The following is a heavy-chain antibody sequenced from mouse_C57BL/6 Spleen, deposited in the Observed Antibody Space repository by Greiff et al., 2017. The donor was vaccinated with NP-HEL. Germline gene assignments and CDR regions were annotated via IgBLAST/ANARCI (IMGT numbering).Heavy chain of an antibody. J-gene: IGHJ2*01. D-gene: IGHD1-1*01. CDR1: GYTFTSYD. V-gene: IGHV1-85*01. Sequence: VQLVESGPELVKPGASVKLSCKASGYTFTSYDINWVKQRPGQGLEWIGWIYPRDGSTKYNEKFKGKATLTVDTSSSTAYMELHSLTSEDSAVYFCARTYGSSSRGLFDYWGQGTTLTVSS. CDR3: ARTYGSSSRGLFDY. CDR2: IYPRDGST.